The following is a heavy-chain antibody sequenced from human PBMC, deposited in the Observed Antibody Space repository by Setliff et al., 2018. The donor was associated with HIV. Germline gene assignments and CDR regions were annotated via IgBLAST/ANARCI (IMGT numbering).Heavy chain of an antibody. V-gene: IGHV4-34*01. CDR1: GGSFSSYY. CDR3: ARGPTYNFWSGYYTRASFDP. D-gene: IGHD3-3*01. Sequence: PSETLSLTCAVYGGSFSSYYWIWIRQPPGKGLEWIGEINHSGSTAYNPSLKSRVTISVDTSKNQFSLKLSSVTAADTAVYYCARGPTYNFWSGYYTRASFDPWGQGTLVTVSS. J-gene: IGHJ5*02. CDR2: INHSGST.